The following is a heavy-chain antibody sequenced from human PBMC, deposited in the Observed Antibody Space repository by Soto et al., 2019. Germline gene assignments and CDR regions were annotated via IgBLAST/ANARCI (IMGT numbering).Heavy chain of an antibody. D-gene: IGHD3-22*01. CDR1: GFTFSSYG. CDR3: ARGDYYDSSGSYGGY. J-gene: IGHJ4*02. CDR2: IWYDGSNK. V-gene: IGHV3-33*01. Sequence: QVQLVESGGGVVQPGRSLRLSCAASGFTFSSYGMHWVRQAPGKGLEWVAVIWYDGSNKYYADSVKGRFTISRDNSKNKLYLHMNSLRAEDTAVYYCARGDYYDSSGSYGGYWGQGTLVTVSS.